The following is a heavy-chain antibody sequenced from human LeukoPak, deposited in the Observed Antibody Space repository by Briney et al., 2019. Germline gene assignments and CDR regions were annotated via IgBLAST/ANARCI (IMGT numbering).Heavy chain of an antibody. CDR1: GDSISSGGYY. V-gene: IGHV4-31*03. Sequence: SETLSLTCTVSGDSISSGGYYWSWIRQHPGKGLEWIGYIYYSGSTYYNPSLKSRVTISVDTSKNQFSLKLSSVTAADTAVYYCARYPSSTVTTYLNAFDIWGQGTMVTVSS. CDR2: IYYSGST. CDR3: ARYPSSTVTTYLNAFDI. D-gene: IGHD4-17*01. J-gene: IGHJ3*02.